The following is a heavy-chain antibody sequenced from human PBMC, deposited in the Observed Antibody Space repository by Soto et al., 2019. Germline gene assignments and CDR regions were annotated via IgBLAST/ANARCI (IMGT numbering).Heavy chain of an antibody. V-gene: IGHV4-34*02. CDR3: ARGDYGKYDAYNWFDP. CDR2: VCPGGRT. Sequence: QVRLQQWGAGLVRPSETLSLTCAVYGGSFNNYCWSWIRQPPGKGLEWIGEVCPGGRTNYSPTLKREVRIAVEGSKNQLSLRLTSVTVADTAVYYCARGDYGKYDAYNWFDPWGQGNLIIVAS. CDR1: GGSFNNYC. J-gene: IGHJ5*02. D-gene: IGHD3-10*01.